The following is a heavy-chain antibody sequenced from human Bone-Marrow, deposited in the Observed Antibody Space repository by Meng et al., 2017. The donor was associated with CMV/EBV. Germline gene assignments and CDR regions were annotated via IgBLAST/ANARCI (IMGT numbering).Heavy chain of an antibody. CDR1: GYTFTGYY. J-gene: IGHJ3*02. CDR3: AMIAARRRPMDNDAFDI. D-gene: IGHD6-6*01. CDR2: INPNSGGT. Sequence: ASVKVSRKASGYTFTGYYMHWVRQAPGQGLEWMGWINPNSGGTNYAQKFQGGVTMTRDTSISKAYMELSRLRSDDTAVYYCAMIAARRRPMDNDAFDIWGQGTMVTVSS. V-gene: IGHV1-2*02.